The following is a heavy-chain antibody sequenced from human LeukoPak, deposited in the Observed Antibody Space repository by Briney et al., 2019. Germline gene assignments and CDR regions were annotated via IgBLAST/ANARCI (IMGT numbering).Heavy chain of an antibody. V-gene: IGHV1-2*02. Sequence: GASVKVSCKASGYTFTGYYLHWVRQAPGQGLEWMGWINPNSGGTNYAQKFQGRVTMTRETSISTVHMELSRLRSDDTAVCFCAREKMVGAPKLLDYWGQGTLVTVSS. J-gene: IGHJ4*02. CDR1: GYTFTGYY. CDR3: AREKMVGAPKLLDY. D-gene: IGHD1-26*01. CDR2: INPNSGGT.